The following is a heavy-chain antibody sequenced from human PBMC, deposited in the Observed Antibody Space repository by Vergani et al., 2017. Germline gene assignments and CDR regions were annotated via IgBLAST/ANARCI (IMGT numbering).Heavy chain of an antibody. CDR2: IYWDDDK. Sequence: QITLKESGPTLVKPTQTLTLTCTFSGFSLSTSGVGVGWIRQPPGKALEWLALIYWDDDKRDSPSLKSRLTNTKDTSKSQMVVTMTNMDPVDTATYYCAHTGQWFGIDYWGQGTLVTVSS. CDR1: GFSLSTSGVG. D-gene: IGHD3-10*01. CDR3: AHTGQWFGIDY. V-gene: IGHV2-5*02. J-gene: IGHJ4*02.